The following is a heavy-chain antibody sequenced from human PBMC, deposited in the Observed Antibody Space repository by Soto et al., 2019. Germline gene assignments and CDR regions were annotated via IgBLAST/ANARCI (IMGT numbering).Heavy chain of an antibody. CDR3: AKGRRYYYYYGVDV. Sequence: GGSLRLSCAASGFTFSSYAMRWVRQAPGKGLEWVSAISYNGGGTYYVDSVKGRFTVSRDNSKSTLYLQMNSLRAEDTALYYCAKGRRYYYYYGVDVWGQGTMVTVSS. V-gene: IGHV3-23*01. J-gene: IGHJ6*02. CDR1: GFTFSSYA. CDR2: ISYNGGGT.